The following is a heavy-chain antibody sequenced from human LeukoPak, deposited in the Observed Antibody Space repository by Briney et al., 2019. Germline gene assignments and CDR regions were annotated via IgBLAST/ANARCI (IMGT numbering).Heavy chain of an antibody. CDR2: ISGSGGST. Sequence: GGSLRLSCAASGFTFSSFALSWVRQAPGKGLEWVSSISGSGGSTSYADSVKGRFTISRDISTNTLYLQMNSLRAEDTAIYYCAKDGAPGKYYDFWSGSYFDHWGQGTLVTVSS. CDR3: AKDGAPGKYYDFWSGSYFDH. CDR1: GFTFSSFA. V-gene: IGHV3-23*01. D-gene: IGHD3-3*01. J-gene: IGHJ4*02.